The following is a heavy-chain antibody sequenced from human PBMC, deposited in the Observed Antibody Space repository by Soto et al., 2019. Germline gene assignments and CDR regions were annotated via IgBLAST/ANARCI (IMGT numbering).Heavy chain of an antibody. J-gene: IGHJ6*02. Sequence: PTLVNPTQTLTLTCTFSGFSLSTGGVGVGWIRQPPGKALEWLALIYWDDDKRYSPSLKSRLTVTKDTSKNQVVLTMTNMDPVXXXXXXXVXXXCGGDCLGSYSSHYYYGMDVWGQGTTVTVSS. D-gene: IGHD2-21*02. CDR1: GFSLSTGGVG. CDR3: VXXXCGGDCLGSYSSHYYYGMDV. V-gene: IGHV2-5*02. CDR2: IYWDDDK.